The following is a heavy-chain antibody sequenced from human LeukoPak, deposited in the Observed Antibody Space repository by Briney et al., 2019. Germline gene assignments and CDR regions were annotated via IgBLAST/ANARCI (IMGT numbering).Heavy chain of an antibody. CDR2: IKQDGSEK. CDR3: AGGGS. CDR1: GFTSKTYW. J-gene: IGHJ5*02. Sequence: RGSLRLSCAASGFTSKTYWLNWVRQAPGKGLEWVANIKQDGSEKYYVDSVKGRFTISTDIAKSSLYLQMNSLRAEDTAVYYCAGGGSWGQGTVVPVSS. V-gene: IGHV3-7*04.